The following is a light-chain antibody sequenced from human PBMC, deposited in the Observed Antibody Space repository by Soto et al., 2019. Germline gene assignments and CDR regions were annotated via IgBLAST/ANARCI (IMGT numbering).Light chain of an antibody. CDR2: ATS. CDR1: QSITTY. Sequence: DIQMTQSPSSLSASVGDRVTVTCRASQSITTYLNWFQHRPGKAPKLLIYATSSVPSGVPSRFSGSGSGTDFTLTISSLQPEDFATYSCQQTYTTPWTFGQETKVEI. V-gene: IGKV1-39*01. J-gene: IGKJ1*01. CDR3: QQTYTTPWT.